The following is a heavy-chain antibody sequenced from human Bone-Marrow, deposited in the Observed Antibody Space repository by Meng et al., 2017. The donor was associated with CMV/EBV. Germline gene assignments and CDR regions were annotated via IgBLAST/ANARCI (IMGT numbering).Heavy chain of an antibody. CDR3: ARDYYYDSSGYYYDYYYGMDV. CDR2: INPNSGGT. J-gene: IGHJ6*02. CDR1: GYTFTGYY. V-gene: IGHV1-2*02. Sequence: ASVKVSCKASGYTFTGYYMHWVRQAPGQGLEWMGWINPNSGGTNYAQKFQGRVTMTRDTSISTAYMELSRLRSDDTAVYYCARDYYYDSSGYYYDYYYGMDVWGQGTTVTGSS. D-gene: IGHD3-22*01.